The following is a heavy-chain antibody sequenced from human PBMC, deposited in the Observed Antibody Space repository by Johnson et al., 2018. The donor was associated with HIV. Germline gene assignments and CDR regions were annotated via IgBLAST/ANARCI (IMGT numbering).Heavy chain of an antibody. V-gene: IGHV3-30*04. J-gene: IGHJ3*02. CDR1: GFTFSSYA. CDR2: IWYDGSNK. D-gene: IGHD3-10*01. Sequence: QVQLVESGGGVVQPGRSLRLSCAASGFTFSSYAMHWVRQAPGKGLEWVAVIWYDGSNKYYAESVKGRFTISRDNSKNTLYLQMKRLRAEDTAVYYCAREGRSAADAFDIWGQGTMVTVSS. CDR3: AREGRSAADAFDI.